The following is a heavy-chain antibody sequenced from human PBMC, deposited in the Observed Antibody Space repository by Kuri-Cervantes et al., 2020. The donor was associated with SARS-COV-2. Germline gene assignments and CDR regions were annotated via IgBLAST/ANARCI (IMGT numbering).Heavy chain of an antibody. CDR2: ISSSSSYI. J-gene: IGHJ4*02. CDR1: GFTFSSYA. D-gene: IGHD3-22*01. V-gene: IGHV3-21*01. Sequence: GESLKISCAASGFTFSSYAMSWVRQAPGKGLEWVSAISSSSSYIYYADSVKGRFTISRDNAKNSLYLQMNSLRAEDTAVYYCASPRRGYDSSGYYYWFDYWGQGTLVTVSS. CDR3: ASPRRGYDSSGYYYWFDY.